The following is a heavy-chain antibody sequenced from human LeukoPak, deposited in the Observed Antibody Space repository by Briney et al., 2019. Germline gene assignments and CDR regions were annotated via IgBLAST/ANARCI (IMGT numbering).Heavy chain of an antibody. CDR1: GGSISSGSYY. CDR3: ARGGDSSGYYPVDY. CDR2: IYTSGST. J-gene: IGHJ4*02. D-gene: IGHD3-22*01. Sequence: SETPSLTCTVSGGSISSGSYYWSRIRQPAGKRLEWIGRIYTSGSTNYNPSLKSRVTISVDTSKNQFSLKLSSVTAADTAVYYCARGGDSSGYYPVDYWGQGTLVTVSS. V-gene: IGHV4-61*02.